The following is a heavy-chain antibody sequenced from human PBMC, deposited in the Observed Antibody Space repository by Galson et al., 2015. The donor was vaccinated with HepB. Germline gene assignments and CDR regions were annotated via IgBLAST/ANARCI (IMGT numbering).Heavy chain of an antibody. J-gene: IGHJ5*02. V-gene: IGHV1-18*04. CDR3: ARGSRNWFDP. CDR2: ISAYNGNT. Sequence: SVKVSCKASGYTFSNYGITWVRQAPGQGLEWMGWISAYNGNTNYARKLQGRVTMTTETSTSTAYMELRSLRSDDTAVYYCARGSRNWFDPWGQGTLVTVSS. CDR1: GYTFSNYG.